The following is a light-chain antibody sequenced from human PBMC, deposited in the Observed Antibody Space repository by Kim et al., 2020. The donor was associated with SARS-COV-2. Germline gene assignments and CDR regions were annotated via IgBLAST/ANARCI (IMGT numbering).Light chain of an antibody. J-gene: IGKJ2*01. CDR2: AAS. V-gene: IGKV1-39*01. Sequence: GDRVIITCRASQTISSYLHWYQQKPGKAPKLLIYAASSLQSGVPSRFSGSGSGTDFTLTISSLQPEDFATYHCQQSYSTPYTFGQGTKLEI. CDR1: QTISSY. CDR3: QQSYSTPYT.